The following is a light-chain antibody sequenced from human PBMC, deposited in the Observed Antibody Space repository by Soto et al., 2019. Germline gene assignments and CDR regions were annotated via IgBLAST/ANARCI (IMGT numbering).Light chain of an antibody. CDR3: MQELQTPSIT. J-gene: IGKJ5*01. CDR1: QSLLQSNGFNY. CDR2: LGS. Sequence: VLLTQPPLALPVTTGDPASISCRSSQSLLQSNGFNYLDWYLHKQGQSQQLLIYLGSTRASGVPDRVSCSGSGTDFTLKISSVEAEDVGVYYCMQELQTPSITFGQGTRLEIK. V-gene: IGKV2-28*01.